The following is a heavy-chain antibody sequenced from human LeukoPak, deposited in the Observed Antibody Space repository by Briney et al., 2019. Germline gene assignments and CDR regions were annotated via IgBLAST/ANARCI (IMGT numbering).Heavy chain of an antibody. V-gene: IGHV3-30*04. D-gene: IGHD3-22*01. J-gene: IGHJ4*02. CDR1: GFTFSSYA. CDR3: ARDYHGYYDSSGYYAAFASDY. Sequence: SGGSLRLSCAASGFTFSSYAMHWVRQAPGKGLEGVAVISYDGSNKYYADSVKGRFTISRDNSKNTLYLQMNSLRAEDTAVYYCARDYHGYYDSSGYYAAFASDYWGQGTLVTVSS. CDR2: ISYDGSNK.